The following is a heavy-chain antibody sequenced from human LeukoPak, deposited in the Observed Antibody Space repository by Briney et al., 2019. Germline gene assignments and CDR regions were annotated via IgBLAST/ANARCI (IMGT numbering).Heavy chain of an antibody. V-gene: IGHV3-23*01. J-gene: IGHJ3*02. Sequence: GGSLRLSCAASGFTVSDNYMSWVRQAPGKGLEWVSAISGSGGSTYYADSVKGRFTISRDNSKNTLYLQMNSLRAEDTAVYYCHYDSSGSFIWGQGTMVTVSS. CDR1: GFTVSDNY. CDR2: ISGSGGST. CDR3: HYDSSGSFI. D-gene: IGHD3-22*01.